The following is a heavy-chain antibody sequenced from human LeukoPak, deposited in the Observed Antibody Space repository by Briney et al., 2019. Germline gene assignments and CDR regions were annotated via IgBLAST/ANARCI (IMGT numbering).Heavy chain of an antibody. CDR1: GGSFSGYY. D-gene: IGHD2-2*01. V-gene: IGHV4-34*01. CDR2: INHSGST. CDR3: ARGRYCSSTSCWSDY. J-gene: IGHJ4*02. Sequence: SETLSLTCAVYGGSFSGYYWSWIRQPPGKGLECIGEINHSGSTNYNPSLKGRVTISVDTSKNQFSLKLSSVTAADTAVYYCARGRYCSSTSCWSDYWGQGTLVTVSS.